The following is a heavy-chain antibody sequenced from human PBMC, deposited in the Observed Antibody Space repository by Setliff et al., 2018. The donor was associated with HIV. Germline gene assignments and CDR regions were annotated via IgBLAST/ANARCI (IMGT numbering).Heavy chain of an antibody. CDR2: INPSGGGT. CDR3: ARDRSYYPNYFDY. J-gene: IGHJ4*02. V-gene: IGHV1-46*01. D-gene: IGHD1-26*01. Sequence: ASVKVSCKASGYTFTSYYIHWVRQAPGQGLEWMGIINPSGGGTTYAQTFQDRVTMSRDASTSTVYMELSSLRSEDTAVYYCARDRSYYPNYFDYWGQGTLVTVSS. CDR1: GYTFTSYY.